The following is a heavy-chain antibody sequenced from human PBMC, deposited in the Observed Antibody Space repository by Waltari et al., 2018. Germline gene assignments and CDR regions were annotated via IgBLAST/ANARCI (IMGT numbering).Heavy chain of an antibody. CDR3: ARDGFSSCWPGSFDY. CDR1: GFTFSSYG. J-gene: IGHJ4*02. CDR2: LWYDGSKK. V-gene: IGHV3-33*01. D-gene: IGHD6-19*01. Sequence: QVQLVESGGGVVQPGRSLRLSGAASGFTFSSYGMHGVRQAPGKGMEWLAVLWYDGSKKYYADFVKGRFTISRDDSKNTLYLQIHSLRAEDTAVYYCARDGFSSCWPGSFDYWGQGTLVTVSS.